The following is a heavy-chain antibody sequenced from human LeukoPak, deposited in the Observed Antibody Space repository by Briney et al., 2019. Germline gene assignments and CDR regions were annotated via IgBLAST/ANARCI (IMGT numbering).Heavy chain of an antibody. CDR3: ATLRHDYGDYGVYFDY. CDR2: IRYDGSNK. CDR1: GFTFSSYG. Sequence: GGSLRLSCAASGFTFSSYGVHWVRQAPGKGLEWVAFIRYDGSNKYYADSVKGRFTISRDNSKNTLYLQMNSLRAEDTAVYYCATLRHDYGDYGVYFDYWGQGTLVTVSS. V-gene: IGHV3-30*02. J-gene: IGHJ4*02. D-gene: IGHD4-17*01.